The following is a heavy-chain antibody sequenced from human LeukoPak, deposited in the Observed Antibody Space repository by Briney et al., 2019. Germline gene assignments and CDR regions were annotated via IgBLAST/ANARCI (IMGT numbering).Heavy chain of an antibody. CDR2: IYYSGST. CDR1: GGSISSYY. V-gene: IGHV4-59*01. CDR3: ARQTVIAGHNWFDP. D-gene: IGHD2/OR15-2a*01. J-gene: IGHJ5*02. Sequence: PSETLSLTCTVSGGSISSYYWSWIRQPPGKGLEWIGYIYYSGSTNYNPSLKSRVTISVDTSKNQFSLKLSSVTAADTAVYYGARQTVIAGHNWFDPWGQGTLVTVSS.